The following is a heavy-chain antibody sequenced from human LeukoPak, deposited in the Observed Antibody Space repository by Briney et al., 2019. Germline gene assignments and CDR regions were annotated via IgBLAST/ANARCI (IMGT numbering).Heavy chain of an antibody. Sequence: GGSLRLSCAASGFIFDDYAMPWVRHAPGRGLEWVSVISWNSGSIEYADSVKGRFTISRDNAKNSLYLQMNSLRAEDTALYYCAKGRYYDISGRLESWGQGTLVTVSS. CDR1: GFIFDDYA. J-gene: IGHJ5*02. V-gene: IGHV3-9*01. CDR3: AKGRYYDISGRLES. D-gene: IGHD3-22*01. CDR2: ISWNSGSI.